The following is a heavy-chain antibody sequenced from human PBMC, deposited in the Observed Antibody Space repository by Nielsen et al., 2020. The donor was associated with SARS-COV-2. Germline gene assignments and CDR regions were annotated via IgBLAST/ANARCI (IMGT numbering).Heavy chain of an antibody. V-gene: IGHV3-30-3*01. D-gene: IGHD3-22*01. CDR1: GFTFSRYA. CDR3: AKVRSYDSSGPQFDYYGMDV. J-gene: IGHJ6*02. Sequence: GESLKISCAASGFTFSRYAMHWVRQAPGKGLEWVAVISYDESNKYYADSVKGRFTISRDNSKNTLYLQMNTLRAEDTAVYYCAKVRSYDSSGPQFDYYGMDVWGQGTTVTVSS. CDR2: ISYDESNK.